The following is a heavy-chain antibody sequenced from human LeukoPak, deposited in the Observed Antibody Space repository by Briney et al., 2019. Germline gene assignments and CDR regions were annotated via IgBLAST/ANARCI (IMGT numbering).Heavy chain of an antibody. V-gene: IGHV4-61*02. D-gene: IGHD3-10*01. J-gene: IGHJ4*02. CDR1: GGSISSGSYY. CDR2: IYTSGST. Sequence: PSQTLSLTCTVSGGSISSGSYYWSWIRQPAGKGLEWIGRIYTSGSTNYNPSLKSRVTISVDTSKNQFSLKLSSVTAADTAVYYCARAPRRGSGSYYKVLPMTFDYWGQGTLVTVSS. CDR3: ARAPRRGSGSYYKVLPMTFDY.